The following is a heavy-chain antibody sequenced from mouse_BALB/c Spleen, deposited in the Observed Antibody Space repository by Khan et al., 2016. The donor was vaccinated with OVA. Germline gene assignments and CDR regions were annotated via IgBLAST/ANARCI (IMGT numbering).Heavy chain of an antibody. V-gene: IGHV3-1*02. D-gene: IGHD1-1*01. J-gene: IGHJ1*01. CDR3: ARSGTTVVAYWYFDV. CDR1: GYSITSGYS. Sequence: EVQLQESGPNLVKPSQSLSLTCTVTGYSITSGYSWHWIRQFPGNKLEWMGYIHYSGSTNYNPSLKSRISITRDTSKNQFFLQLNSVTTEDTATYYCARSGTTVVAYWYFDVWGAGTTVTVSS. CDR2: IHYSGST.